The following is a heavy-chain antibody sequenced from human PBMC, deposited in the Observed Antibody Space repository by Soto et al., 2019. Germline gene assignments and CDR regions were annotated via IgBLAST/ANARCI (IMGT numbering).Heavy chain of an antibody. CDR2: INAGNGNT. V-gene: IGHV1-3*01. CDR3: ARNAEVGLFDY. D-gene: IGHD1-26*01. Sequence: AAVKVSCKASGYTFTSYAMLWVRQPPGQRREWMGWINAGNGNTKYSQKFQGRVTITRDTCASTAYMELGSPRSEDTAVYYCARNAEVGLFDYWGQGTLVTVSS. J-gene: IGHJ4*02. CDR1: GYTFTSYA.